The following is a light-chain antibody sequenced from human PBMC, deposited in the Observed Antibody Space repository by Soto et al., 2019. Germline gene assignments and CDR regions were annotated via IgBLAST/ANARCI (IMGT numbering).Light chain of an antibody. CDR3: HQYGNSPWT. J-gene: IGKJ1*01. Sequence: EIVLTQSPGTLSVSPGERATLSCRASQSGFSTYLAWFQQKPGQAPRLLIFGASTRAAGVPDRFSGSGSATDFALNISRLEPEDFAVYCCHQYGNSPWTIGQGTLVE. CDR1: QSGFSTY. CDR2: GAS. V-gene: IGKV3-20*01.